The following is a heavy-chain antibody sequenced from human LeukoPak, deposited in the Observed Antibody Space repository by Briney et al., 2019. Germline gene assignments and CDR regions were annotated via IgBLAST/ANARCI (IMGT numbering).Heavy chain of an antibody. D-gene: IGHD6-19*01. J-gene: IGHJ4*02. CDR3: ARDGRQWLVTRSFDY. Sequence: GGSLRLSCAASGFTFNNAWMSWVRQAPGKGLEWVANIKEDGSEKYYVDSVKGRFTISRDNAKNSLYLQMNSLRAEDTAVYYCARDGRQWLVTRSFDYWGQGTLVTVSS. CDR1: GFTFNNAW. CDR2: IKEDGSEK. V-gene: IGHV3-7*01.